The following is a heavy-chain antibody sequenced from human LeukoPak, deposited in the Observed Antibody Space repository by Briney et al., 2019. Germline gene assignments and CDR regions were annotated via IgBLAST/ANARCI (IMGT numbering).Heavy chain of an antibody. V-gene: IGHV4-61*02. J-gene: IGHJ6*03. CDR2: IYTSGST. D-gene: IGHD4-11*01. CDR1: GGSISSGSYY. CDR3: ARSDTVTTTSPWYYYYMDV. Sequence: MPSETLSLTCTVSGGSISSGSYYWSWIRQPAGKGLEWIGRIYTSGSTNYNPSLKSRVTISVDTSKNQFSLKLSSVTAADTAVYYCARSDTVTTTSPWYYYYMDVWGKGTTVTVSS.